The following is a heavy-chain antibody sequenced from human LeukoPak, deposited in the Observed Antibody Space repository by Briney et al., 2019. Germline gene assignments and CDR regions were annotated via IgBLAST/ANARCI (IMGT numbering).Heavy chain of an antibody. CDR2: ISGSGGST. D-gene: IGHD2-15*01. CDR1: GFTFSSYA. J-gene: IGHJ4*02. V-gene: IGHV3-23*01. Sequence: GGSLRLSCAASGFTFSSYAMSWVRQAPGKGLEWVSAISGSGGSTYYAGSVKGRFTISRDNSKNTLYLQMNSLRAEDTAVYYCAKDWSGYCSGGSCYSGHDYWGQGTLVTVSS. CDR3: AKDWSGYCSGGSCYSGHDY.